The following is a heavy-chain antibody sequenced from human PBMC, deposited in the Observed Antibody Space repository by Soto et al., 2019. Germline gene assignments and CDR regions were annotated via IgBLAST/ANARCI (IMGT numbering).Heavy chain of an antibody. V-gene: IGHV3-74*01. CDR2: INSDGSST. D-gene: IGHD3-10*01. CDR3: ARSFRFYYYGSGRNMDV. Sequence: PGGSLRLSCAASGFTFSSYWMHWVRQAPGKGLVWVSRINSDGSSTSYADSVKGRFTISRDNAKNTLYLQMNSLRAEDTAVYYCARSFRFYYYGSGRNMDVWGKGTTVTVSS. CDR1: GFTFSSYW. J-gene: IGHJ6*03.